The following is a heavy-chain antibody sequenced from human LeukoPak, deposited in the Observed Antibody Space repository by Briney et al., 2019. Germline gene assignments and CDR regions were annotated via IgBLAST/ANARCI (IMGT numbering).Heavy chain of an antibody. J-gene: IGHJ5*02. CDR1: GYTFTSYY. Sequence: ASVKVSCKASGYTFTSYYMHWVRQAPGQGLERMGWINPNSGDTNYAQKFQGRVTMTRDTSITTAYMELRTLRSDDTAVYYCARDRQGLTAGANNWFDPWGQGTLVSVSS. CDR2: INPNSGDT. D-gene: IGHD6-13*01. V-gene: IGHV1-2*02. CDR3: ARDRQGLTAGANNWFDP.